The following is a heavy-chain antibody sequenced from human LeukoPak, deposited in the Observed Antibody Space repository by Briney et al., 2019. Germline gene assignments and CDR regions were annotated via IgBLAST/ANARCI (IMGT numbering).Heavy chain of an antibody. J-gene: IGHJ4*02. CDR2: IYYSGSA. Sequence: SETLSLTCTVSGGSFSSSSYYWSWIRQPPGKGLEWIGYIYYSGSASYNPSLKSRVTKSVDTSKNQFSLKLSSVTAADTAVYYCARPQRELQTGGYGYWGQGTLVTVSS. D-gene: IGHD1-14*01. V-gene: IGHV4-61*01. CDR1: GGSFSSSSYY. CDR3: ARPQRELQTGGYGY.